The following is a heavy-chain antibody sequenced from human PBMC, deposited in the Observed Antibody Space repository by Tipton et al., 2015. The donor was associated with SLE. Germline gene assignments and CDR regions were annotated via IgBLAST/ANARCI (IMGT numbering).Heavy chain of an antibody. CDR1: GYTFTGFG. D-gene: IGHD6-13*01. CDR3: ARGGGSSWSPFDY. CDR2: ISTYNGDT. J-gene: IGHJ4*02. V-gene: IGHV1-18*01. Sequence: QLVQSGVEVKKPGASVKVSCKASGYTFTGFGISWLRQAPGQGLECMGWISTYNGDTNYAQKFQGRVAMTTDTSTTTAYMELSSLTSDATAVYYCARGGGSSWSPFDYWGQGTLVTVSS.